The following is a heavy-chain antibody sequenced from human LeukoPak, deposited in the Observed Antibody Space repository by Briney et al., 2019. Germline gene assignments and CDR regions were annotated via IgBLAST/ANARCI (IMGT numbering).Heavy chain of an antibody. CDR2: LDPEAGEM. D-gene: IGHD1-26*01. J-gene: IGHJ4*02. CDR1: GHTLTELS. CDR3: ATGRTWWDLLNY. Sequence: VASVKVSCKVSGHTLTELSLHWVRQAPGKGLEWMGGLDPEAGEMIYSQKFQGRVTMTEDTSTDIAYMEMSSLRSEDTAVYYCATGRTWWDLLNYWGQGTLVTLSS. V-gene: IGHV1-24*01.